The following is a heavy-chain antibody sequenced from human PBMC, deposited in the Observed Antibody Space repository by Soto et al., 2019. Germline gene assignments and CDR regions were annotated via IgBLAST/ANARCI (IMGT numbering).Heavy chain of an antibody. CDR2: IRSKAYGGTT. D-gene: IGHD3-10*01. V-gene: IGHV3-49*03. J-gene: IGHJ3*02. Sequence: GGSLRLSCTASGFTFGDYAMSWFRQAPGKGLEWVGFIRSKAYGGTTEYAASVKGRFTISRDDSKSIAYLQMNSLKTEDTAVYYCTRPQPITMVRGGFGLIGAFDIWGQGTMVTVSS. CDR1: GFTFGDYA. CDR3: TRPQPITMVRGGFGLIGAFDI.